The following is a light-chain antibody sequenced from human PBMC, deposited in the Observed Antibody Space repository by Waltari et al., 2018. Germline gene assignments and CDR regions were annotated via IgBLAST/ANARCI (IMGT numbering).Light chain of an antibody. CDR1: QDIGSW. V-gene: IGKV1-12*01. J-gene: IGKJ4*01. CDR3: LQVSSFPVT. CDR2: TAS. Sequence: DIQMTQFPSTLSASVGDRVTIACRASQDIGSWLAWYQQKPWKAPNLLIYTASSLESGVPSRFSGSGSGTDFTLTINSLRPEDFATYSCLQVSSFPVTFGGGTKVEV.